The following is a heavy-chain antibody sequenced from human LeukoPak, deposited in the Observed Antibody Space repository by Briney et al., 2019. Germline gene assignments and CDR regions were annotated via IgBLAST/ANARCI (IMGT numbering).Heavy chain of an antibody. V-gene: IGHV4-39*01. D-gene: IGHD3-9*01. CDR1: GFTFSSYA. CDR3: ARLRTGKRYFDWLLTPASDY. J-gene: IGHJ4*02. CDR2: IYYSGST. Sequence: GSLRLSCAASGFTFSSYAMSWVRQPPGKGLEWIGSIYYSGSTYYNPSLKSRVTISVDTSKNQFSLKLSSVTAADTAVYYCARLRTGKRYFDWLLTPASDYWGQGTLVTVSS.